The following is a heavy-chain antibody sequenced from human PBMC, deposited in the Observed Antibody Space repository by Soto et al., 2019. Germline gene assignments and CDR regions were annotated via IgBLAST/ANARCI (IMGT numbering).Heavy chain of an antibody. D-gene: IGHD3-10*01. J-gene: IGHJ3*02. V-gene: IGHV1-3*01. CDR3: ARGLTMVRGLILDAVDR. CDR1: GYTFTTYP. Sequence: QVQLVQSGAEVKKPGASVKVSCKTSGYTFTTYPMHWVRQAPGQRLEWMGWINAGNGNTKYSQKFQGRVTITRDTSASTAYMELSSLRSEDTAVYYCARGLTMVRGLILDAVDRWGQGTMVPVSS. CDR2: INAGNGNT.